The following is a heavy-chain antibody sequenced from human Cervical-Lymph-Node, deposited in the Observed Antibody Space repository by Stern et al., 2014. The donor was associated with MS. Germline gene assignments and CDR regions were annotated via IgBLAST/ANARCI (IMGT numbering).Heavy chain of an antibody. J-gene: IGHJ4*02. V-gene: IGHV3-53*01. CDR1: GFIVSGYY. D-gene: IGHD4-17*01. Sequence: EVQLVESGGGLVQPGESLRLSCAVSGFIVSGYYMSWVRQAPGKGLAWVSVIYSGGYTEYADSVKGRFTISRDNSKNTLYLHMNHLRAEDTAVYYCARDLGDHNFEFWGQGTLVTVSS. CDR3: ARDLGDHNFEF. CDR2: IYSGGYT.